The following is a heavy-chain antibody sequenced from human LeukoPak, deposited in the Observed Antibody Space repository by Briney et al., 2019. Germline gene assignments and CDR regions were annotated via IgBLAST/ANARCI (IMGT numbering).Heavy chain of an antibody. CDR2: ISSSSSYI. CDR3: ARDVGDYTPYYFDY. CDR1: GFTFSSYS. Sequence: PGGSLRLSCAASGFTFSSYSMNWVRQAPGKGLEWVSSISSSSSYIYYADSVKGRFTISRDNAKNSLYLQMNSLRAEDTAVYYCARDVGDYTPYYFDYWGQGTLVTVSS. D-gene: IGHD4-17*01. J-gene: IGHJ4*02. V-gene: IGHV3-21*01.